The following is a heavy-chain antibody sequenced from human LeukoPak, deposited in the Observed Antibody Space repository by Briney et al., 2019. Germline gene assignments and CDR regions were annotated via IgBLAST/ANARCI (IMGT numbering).Heavy chain of an antibody. CDR3: AAYSSSWRWAPFDY. D-gene: IGHD6-13*01. CDR2: ISYDGSNK. J-gene: IGHJ4*02. CDR1: GFTFSSYG. Sequence: GGSLRLSCAASGFTFSSYGMHWVRQAPGKGLEWVAVISYDGSNKYYADSVKGRFTISRDNSKNTLYLQMNSLRAEDTAVYYCAAYSSSWRWAPFDYWGQGTLVTVSS. V-gene: IGHV3-30*03.